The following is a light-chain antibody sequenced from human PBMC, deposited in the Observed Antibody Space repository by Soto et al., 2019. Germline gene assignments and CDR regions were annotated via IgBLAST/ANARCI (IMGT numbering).Light chain of an antibody. CDR1: SSDVGGYNY. J-gene: IGLJ1*01. CDR3: SSYVGSNNFYV. Sequence: QSVLTQPPSASGSPGQSVAISCTGTSSDVGGYNYVSWYQQHPGKAPKLMICEVSKRPSGVPDRFSGSKSGNTASLTVSRLQAEDEADYYCSSYVGSNNFYVFGTGTKGTVL. V-gene: IGLV2-8*01. CDR2: EVS.